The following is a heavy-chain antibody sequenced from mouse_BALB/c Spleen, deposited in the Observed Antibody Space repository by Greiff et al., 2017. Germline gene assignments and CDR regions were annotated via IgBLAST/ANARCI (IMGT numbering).Heavy chain of an antibody. CDR1: GFTFSDYY. D-gene: IGHD1-2*01. V-gene: IGHV5-4*02. CDR2: ISDGGSYT. CDR3: ARERNSLLRPAWFAY. Sequence: EVKLVESGGGLVKPGGSLKLSCAASGFTFSDYYMYWVRQTPEKRLEWVATISDGGSYTYYPDSVKGRFTISRDNAKNNLYLQMSRLKSEDTAMYYCARERNSLLRPAWFAYWGQGTLVTVSA. J-gene: IGHJ3*01.